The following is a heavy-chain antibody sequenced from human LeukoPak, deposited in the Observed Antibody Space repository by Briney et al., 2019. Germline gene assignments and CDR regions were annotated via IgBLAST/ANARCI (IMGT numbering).Heavy chain of an antibody. CDR2: IYSGGST. Sequence: PGGSLRLSCAASGFTVSSNYMSWVRQAPGKGLEWVSVIYSGGSTYYAGSVKGRFTVSRDNSKNTLYLQMNRLRAEDTAVYYCAKDPSPRTMFGVATNTWFDPWGQGTLVTVSS. CDR1: GFTVSSNY. J-gene: IGHJ5*02. V-gene: IGHV3-53*01. CDR3: AKDPSPRTMFGVATNTWFDP. D-gene: IGHD3-3*01.